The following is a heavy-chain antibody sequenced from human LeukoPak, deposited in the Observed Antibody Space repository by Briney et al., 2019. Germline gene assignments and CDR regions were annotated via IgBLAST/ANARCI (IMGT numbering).Heavy chain of an antibody. J-gene: IGHJ3*02. CDR2: IIPIFGTA. D-gene: IGHD3-3*01. CDR3: ARPSITIFGVDPGAFDI. V-gene: IGHV1-69*05. Sequence: SVKVSCKAPGGTFTSYAISWVRQAPGQGLEWMGRIIPIFGTANYAKKFQGRVTITTDESTSTAYMELSSLRSEDTAVYYCARPSITIFGVDPGAFDIWGQGTMVTVSS. CDR1: GGTFTSYA.